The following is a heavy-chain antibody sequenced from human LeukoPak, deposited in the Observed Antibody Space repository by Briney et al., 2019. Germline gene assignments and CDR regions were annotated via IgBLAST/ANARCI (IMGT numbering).Heavy chain of an antibody. CDR3: ARPLIETYYYDSSGYYPLRNWFDP. D-gene: IGHD3-22*01. V-gene: IGHV4-39*01. CDR1: GVSISSSSYY. Sequence: SETLSLTCTVSGVSISSSSYYWGWIRQPPGKGLEWIGSIYYSGSTYYNPSLKSRVTISVDTSKNQFSLKLSSVTAADTAVYYCARPLIETYYYDSSGYYPLRNWFDPWGQGTLVTVSS. J-gene: IGHJ5*02. CDR2: IYYSGST.